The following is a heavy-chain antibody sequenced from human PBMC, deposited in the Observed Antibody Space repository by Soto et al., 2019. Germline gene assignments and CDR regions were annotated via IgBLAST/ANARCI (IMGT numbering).Heavy chain of an antibody. CDR2: IYSGGST. CDR1: GFTVSSNY. D-gene: IGHD6-19*01. Sequence: EVQLVETGGGLIQPGGSLRLSCAASGFTVSSNYMSWVRQAQGKGLEWVSVIYSGGSTYYADSVKGRFTISRDNSKNTLYLQMNSLRAEDTAVYYCAREKPVAGSVYYGMDVWGQGTTVTVSS. CDR3: AREKPVAGSVYYGMDV. V-gene: IGHV3-53*02. J-gene: IGHJ6*02.